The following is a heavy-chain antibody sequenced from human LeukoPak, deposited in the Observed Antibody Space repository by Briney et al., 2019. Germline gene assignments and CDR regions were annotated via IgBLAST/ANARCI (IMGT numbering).Heavy chain of an antibody. CDR1: GFTFSRYA. CDR3: AKQRGPPYFDY. J-gene: IGHJ4*02. Sequence: GGSLRLSCAASGFTFSRYAMSWVRQAPGKGLEWVSAISGSGGSTYYADSVKGRFTISRDNSKNTLYMQMNSLRADDTAVYYFAKQRGPPYFDYWGQGTLVTVSS. D-gene: IGHD3-10*01. V-gene: IGHV3-23*01. CDR2: ISGSGGST.